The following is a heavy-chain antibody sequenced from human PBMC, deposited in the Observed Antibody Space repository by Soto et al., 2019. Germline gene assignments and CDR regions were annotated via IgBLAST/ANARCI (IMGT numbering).Heavy chain of an antibody. J-gene: IGHJ4*02. CDR1: GFTFSSYG. Sequence: QVQLVESGGGVVQPGRSLRLSCAASGFTFSSYGMHWVRQAPGKGLEWVAVIWYDGSNKYYADFVKGRFTISRDNSKNTLYLQMNSLRAEDTAVYYCASSSSALDYWGQGTLVTVSS. D-gene: IGHD2-2*01. CDR3: ASSSSALDY. V-gene: IGHV3-33*01. CDR2: IWYDGSNK.